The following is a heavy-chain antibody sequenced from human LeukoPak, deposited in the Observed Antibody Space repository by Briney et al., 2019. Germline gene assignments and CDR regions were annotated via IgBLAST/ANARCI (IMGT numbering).Heavy chain of an antibody. J-gene: IGHJ4*02. V-gene: IGHV4-39*01. Sequence: SETLSLTCTVSGGSISSSSYYWGWFRQPPGKGLEWIGSIYYSGSTYYNPSLKSRVTISVDTSKNQFSLKLSSVTAADTAVYYCASGYYDSSGYCFDYWGQGTLVTVSS. D-gene: IGHD3-22*01. CDR1: GGSISSSSYY. CDR3: ASGYYDSSGYCFDY. CDR2: IYYSGST.